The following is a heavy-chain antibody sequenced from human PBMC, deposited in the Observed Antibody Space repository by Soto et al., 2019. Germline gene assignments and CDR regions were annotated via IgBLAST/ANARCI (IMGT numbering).Heavy chain of an antibody. Sequence: ASVKVSCKTSGYTFTNFGLSWVRQAPGQGLEWMGWISAYNGNTNYAQNFQGRVTMTTDTSTSTAYMELRSLRSDDTAVYYCPRRPTPIDFWGQGTLVTVSS. J-gene: IGHJ4*02. CDR2: ISAYNGNT. D-gene: IGHD2-15*01. V-gene: IGHV1-18*01. CDR1: GYTFTNFG. CDR3: PRRPTPIDF.